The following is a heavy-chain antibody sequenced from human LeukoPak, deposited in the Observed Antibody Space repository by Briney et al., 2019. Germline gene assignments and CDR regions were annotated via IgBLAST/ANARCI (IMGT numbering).Heavy chain of an antibody. CDR1: GFTSGSYG. CDR3: AKAHSSSWYYFDY. Sequence: PGGSLRLSCAASGFTSGSYGMHWVRQAPGKGLEWVAVISNDGSITKYGDSVRGRFTISRDNSKNTLYLQMNSLRAEDTAVYYCAKAHSSSWYYFDYWGEGTLVTVSS. CDR2: ISNDGSIT. J-gene: IGHJ4*02. V-gene: IGHV3-30*18. D-gene: IGHD6-13*01.